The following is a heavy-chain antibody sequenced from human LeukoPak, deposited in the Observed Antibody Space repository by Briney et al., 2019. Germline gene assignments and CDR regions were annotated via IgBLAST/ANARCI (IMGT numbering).Heavy chain of an antibody. Sequence: PSETLSLTCTVSGASISSYYWSWIRQPPGKGLEWIGYIYYSGTTNYNPSLKSRVTLSVDTSKNQFSLKLSSVTAAETAVYYCARVMDKAMPYDAFDIWGQGTMVTVSS. J-gene: IGHJ3*02. V-gene: IGHV4-59*01. CDR2: IYYSGTT. CDR3: ARVMDKAMPYDAFDI. CDR1: GASISSYY. D-gene: IGHD5-18*01.